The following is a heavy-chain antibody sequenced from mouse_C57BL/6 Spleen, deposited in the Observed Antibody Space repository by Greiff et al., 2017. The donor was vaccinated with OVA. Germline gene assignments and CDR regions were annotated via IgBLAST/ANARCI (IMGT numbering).Heavy chain of an antibody. V-gene: IGHV3-6*01. CDR2: ISYDGSN. CDR3: ARVYYGSSYRYFDV. CDR1: GYSITSGYY. Sequence: EVKLMESGPGLVKPSQSLSLTCSVTGYSITSGYYWNWIRQFPGNKLEWMGYISYDGSNNYNPSLKNRISITRDTSKNQCFLKLNSVTTEDTATYYCARVYYGSSYRYFDVWGTGTTVTVSS. D-gene: IGHD1-1*01. J-gene: IGHJ1*03.